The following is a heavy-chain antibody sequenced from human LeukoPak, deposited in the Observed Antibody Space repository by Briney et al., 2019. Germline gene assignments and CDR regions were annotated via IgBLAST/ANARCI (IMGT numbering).Heavy chain of an antibody. CDR1: GFTFSDYY. D-gene: IGHD1-26*01. CDR2: ISSSVSTI. Sequence: PGGSLTLSCAASGFTFSDYYMGWIRQAPGKGLEWGSYISSSVSTIYYADSVKGRFTISRDNAKNSLYLQMNSLRAEDTAVYYCAREKISGSYYFRYYFDYWGQGTLVTVSS. J-gene: IGHJ4*02. CDR3: AREKISGSYYFRYYFDY. V-gene: IGHV3-11*04.